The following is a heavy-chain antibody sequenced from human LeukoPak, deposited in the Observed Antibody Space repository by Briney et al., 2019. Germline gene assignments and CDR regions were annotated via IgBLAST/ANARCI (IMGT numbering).Heavy chain of an antibody. CDR2: ISYDGSNK. CDR3: AKDRGSSGWAGDY. CDR1: GFTFSSYG. D-gene: IGHD6-19*01. J-gene: IGHJ4*02. V-gene: IGHV3-30*18. Sequence: GGSLRLSCAASGFTFSSYGMHWVRQAPGKGLEWVAVISYDGSNKYYADSVKGRFTISRDNSKNTLYLQMNSLRAEDTAVYYCAKDRGSSGWAGDYWGQGTLVTVSS.